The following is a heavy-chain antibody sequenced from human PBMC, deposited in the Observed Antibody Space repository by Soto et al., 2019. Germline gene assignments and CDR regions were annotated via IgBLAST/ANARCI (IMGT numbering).Heavy chain of an antibody. CDR2: IYTGGGT. CDR3: ARDGSGH. Sequence: EVQLVESGGGLVQPGGSLRLSCAASGLTVSTNPMSWVRQAPGKGLEWVSVIYTGGGTHYADSVKSRFTISRDNSKHTVNLQMNSLRPEDTAVYYCARDGSGHWGQGTLVTVSS. J-gene: IGHJ4*02. V-gene: IGHV3-66*01. CDR1: GLTVSTNP.